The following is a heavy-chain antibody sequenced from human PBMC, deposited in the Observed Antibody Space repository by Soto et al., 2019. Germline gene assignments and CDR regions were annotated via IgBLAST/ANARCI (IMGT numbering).Heavy chain of an antibody. CDR2: ISWNSGSL. CDR3: SSVADY. J-gene: IGHJ4*02. V-gene: IGHV3-9*01. CDR1: GFRLGNFG. D-gene: IGHD2-15*01. Sequence: EVHLVESGGGWVEPGRSLRLSCAASGFRLGNFGMQWVRQAPGKGLEWVSGISWNSGSLGYADSVKGRFTISRDNAKNSLFLQMDSLRPEDTALYYCSSVADYWGQGTLVTVSS.